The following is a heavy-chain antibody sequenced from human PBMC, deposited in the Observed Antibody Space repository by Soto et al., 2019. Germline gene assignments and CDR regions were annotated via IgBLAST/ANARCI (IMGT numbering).Heavy chain of an antibody. CDR3: ARAVAAAANYDYGMDV. V-gene: IGHV3-53*04. CDR1: GFTVSSNY. CDR2: ISSGGST. Sequence: EVQLVESGGGLVQPGGSLRLSCAASGFTVSSNYMSWVRQAPGKGLEWVSVISSGGSTYYADSVKGRFTISSHNSKNTLYLQMNSLRAEDTAVYYCARAVAAAANYDYGMDVWGQGTTVTVSS. D-gene: IGHD6-13*01. J-gene: IGHJ6*02.